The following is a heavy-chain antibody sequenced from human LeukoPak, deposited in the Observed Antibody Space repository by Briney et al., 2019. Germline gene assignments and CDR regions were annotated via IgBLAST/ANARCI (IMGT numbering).Heavy chain of an antibody. V-gene: IGHV3-7*01. Sequence: GGSLRLSCAASGFTFSSYAMSWVRQAPGKGLEWVANIKQDGSEKYYVDSVKGRFTISRDNAKNSLYLQMNSLRAEDTAVYYCARVFPFYDFWSGYLDYWGQGTLVTVSS. J-gene: IGHJ4*02. CDR3: ARVFPFYDFWSGYLDY. CDR1: GFTFSSYA. CDR2: IKQDGSEK. D-gene: IGHD3-3*01.